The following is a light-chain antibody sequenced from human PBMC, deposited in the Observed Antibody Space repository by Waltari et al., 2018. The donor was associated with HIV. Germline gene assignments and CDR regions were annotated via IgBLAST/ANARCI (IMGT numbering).Light chain of an antibody. CDR2: DAS. V-gene: IGKV3-11*01. CDR3: QQRSTWPGPT. J-gene: IGKJ4*01. Sequence: EIVLTQSPATLSLSPGARATLSCRASQSVGDYLAWYQQKPGQAPKLFIYDASNRATGIPARFSGSGFGTDFTLTISSLEPEDFAVYYCQQRSTWPGPTFGGGTKVEI. CDR1: QSVGDY.